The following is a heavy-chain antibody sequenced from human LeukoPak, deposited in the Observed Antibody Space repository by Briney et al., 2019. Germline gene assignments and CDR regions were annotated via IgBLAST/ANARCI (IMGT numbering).Heavy chain of an antibody. CDR2: INPKSGGT. CDR1: GYTLTDYY. D-gene: IGHD5-12*01. V-gene: IGHV1-2*02. Sequence: ASVKVSCKASGYTLTDYYIHWVRQAPGQGLEWMGWINPKSGGTNYIQKSQGRVTMTRDTSISTVYMELSRLRSDDTAVYYCARDSVATIGGQGFVPWGQGTLVTVSS. CDR3: ARDSVATIGGQGFVP. J-gene: IGHJ5*02.